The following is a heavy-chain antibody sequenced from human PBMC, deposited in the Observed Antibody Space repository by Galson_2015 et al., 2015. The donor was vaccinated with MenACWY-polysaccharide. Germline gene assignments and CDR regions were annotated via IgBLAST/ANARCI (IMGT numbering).Heavy chain of an antibody. CDR2: IQYDGSNK. Sequence: SLRLSCAASGSRFSNSGMHWVRQAPGKGLEWVAVIQYDGSNKVFADSVQGRFTISRDNSKNTVFLEMNTLGVEATAVCYCAREGSRIVFPAVYIWGEGTMVTVSS. CDR3: AREGSRIVFPAVYI. D-gene: IGHD3-16*02. CDR1: GSRFSNSG. V-gene: IGHV3-33*01. J-gene: IGHJ3*02.